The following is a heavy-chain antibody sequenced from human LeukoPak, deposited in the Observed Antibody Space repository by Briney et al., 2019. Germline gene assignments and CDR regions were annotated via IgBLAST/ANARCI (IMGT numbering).Heavy chain of an antibody. V-gene: IGHV3-23*01. CDR3: AKDDSEEGDANWFDP. Sequence: GGSLILSCAASGFTFISYATSCVRQAQGRGLEWVSAISGRGGSTYYADSVKGRFTISRDQSKNTLYLQMNSLRAEDTAVYYCAKDDSEEGDANWFDPWGQGTLVTVSS. D-gene: IGHD2-15*01. CDR1: GFTFISYA. J-gene: IGHJ5*02. CDR2: ISGRGGST.